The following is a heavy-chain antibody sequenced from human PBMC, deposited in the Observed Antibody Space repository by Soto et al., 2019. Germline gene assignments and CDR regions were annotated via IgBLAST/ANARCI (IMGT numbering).Heavy chain of an antibody. Sequence: QVQLQESGPGLVEPSQTLSLTCTVSGDSISSGGYYWSWIRQHPGKGLEWIGYIYYSGSTYYNPSLKSRFTVSADTSENLFSLNVSSVTAAATAVYYCARATPAAGTPYWGQGTLVTVSS. V-gene: IGHV4-31*03. D-gene: IGHD6-13*01. J-gene: IGHJ4*02. CDR1: GDSISSGGYY. CDR2: IYYSGST. CDR3: ARATPAAGTPY.